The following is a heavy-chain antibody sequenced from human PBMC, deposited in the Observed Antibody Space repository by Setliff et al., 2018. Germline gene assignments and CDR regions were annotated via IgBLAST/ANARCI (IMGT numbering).Heavy chain of an antibody. CDR2: IHDSGAW. Sequence: SETLSLTCTVSGDSVSSYYWTWMRQSPGKGLEWIGYIHDSGAWKNNPSLTSRVTISVDTSENKFSLKLRSVTAADTAVYYCARIVAGKVSLDYWGQGTLVTVSS. V-gene: IGHV4-59*02. CDR3: ARIVAGKVSLDY. J-gene: IGHJ4*02. CDR1: GDSVSSYY. D-gene: IGHD6-19*01.